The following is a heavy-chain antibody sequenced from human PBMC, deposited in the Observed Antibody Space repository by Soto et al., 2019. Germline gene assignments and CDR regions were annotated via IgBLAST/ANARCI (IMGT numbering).Heavy chain of an antibody. CDR3: TTQLGFDY. D-gene: IGHD6-13*01. V-gene: IGHV3-15*01. CDR2: IKSKTDGGTT. Sequence: GGSLRLSCAASGFTFSNAWMSWVRQAPGKGLEWVVRIKSKTDGGTTDYAAPVKGRFTISRDDSKNTLYLQMNSLKTEDTAVYYCTTQLGFDYWGQGTLVTVSS. J-gene: IGHJ4*02. CDR1: GFTFSNAW.